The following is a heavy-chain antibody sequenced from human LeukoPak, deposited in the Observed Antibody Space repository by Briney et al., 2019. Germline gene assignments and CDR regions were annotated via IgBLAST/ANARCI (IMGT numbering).Heavy chain of an antibody. CDR1: GGSISSYY. J-gene: IGHJ3*02. V-gene: IGHV4-59*12. CDR3: ARGDSDISAFDI. D-gene: IGHD5-12*01. Sequence: SETLSLTCTVSGGSISSYYWSWIRQPPGKGLEWIGYIYYSGSTNYNPSLKSRVTISVDTSKNQFSLKLSSVTAADTAVYYCARGDSDISAFDIWGQGTMVTVSS. CDR2: IYYSGST.